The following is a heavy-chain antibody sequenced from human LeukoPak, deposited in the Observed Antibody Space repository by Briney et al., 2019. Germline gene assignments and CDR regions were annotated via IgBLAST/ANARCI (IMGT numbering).Heavy chain of an antibody. CDR2: IYYSGST. CDR1: GDSISSGDYY. J-gene: IGHJ6*02. D-gene: IGHD3-22*01. V-gene: IGHV4-30-4*01. CDR3: AGGYYDSSGYRESGFGYYYYYGMDV. Sequence: SQTLSLTCTVSGDSISSGDYYWSWIRQPPGKGLEWIGYIYYSGSTYYNPSLKSRVTISVDTSKNQFSLKLSSVTAADTAVYYCAGGYYDSSGYRESGFGYYYYYGMDVWGQGTTVTVSS.